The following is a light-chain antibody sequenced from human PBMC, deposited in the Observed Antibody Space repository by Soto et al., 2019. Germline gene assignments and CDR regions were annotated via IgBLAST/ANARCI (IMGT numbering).Light chain of an antibody. CDR3: SSYTSSSTRV. CDR2: DVS. J-gene: IGLJ2*01. CDR1: SSDVGGYNY. Sequence: QSVLTQPASVSGAPGQSITISCTGTSSDVGGYNYVSWYQQHPVKAPKLMIYDVSNRPSGVSNRFSGSKSGNTASLTISGLQAEDEAYYYCSSYTSSSTRVFGGGTKLTVL. V-gene: IGLV2-14*01.